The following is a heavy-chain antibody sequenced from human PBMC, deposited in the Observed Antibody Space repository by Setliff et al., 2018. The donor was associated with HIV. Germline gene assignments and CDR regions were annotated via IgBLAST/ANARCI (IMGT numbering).Heavy chain of an antibody. D-gene: IGHD1-20*01. Sequence: SETLSLTCTVSGGSISSGGYYWSWIRQHPGKGLEWIGYIYYSGSTYYNPSLKSRVTISVDTSKNQFSLKLSSVTAADTAVFYCARVRFNFDNVRCFDLWGPGTLVTVSS. V-gene: IGHV4-31*03. J-gene: IGHJ2*01. CDR2: IYYSGST. CDR3: ARVRFNFDNVRCFDL. CDR1: GGSISSGGYY.